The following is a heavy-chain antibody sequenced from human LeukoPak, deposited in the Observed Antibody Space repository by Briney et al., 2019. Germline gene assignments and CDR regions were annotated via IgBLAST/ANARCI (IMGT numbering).Heavy chain of an antibody. D-gene: IGHD3-3*01. CDR3: ARVRGGGVVIIYYMDV. Sequence: GGSLRLSCAASGFTFDDYAMSWVRHVPGKGLEWVSGINWNGGSTGYADSVKGRFTISRDNAKNSLYLQMNSLRAEDTALYYCARVRGGGVVIIYYMDVWGKGTTVTVSS. J-gene: IGHJ6*03. CDR2: INWNGGST. V-gene: IGHV3-20*04. CDR1: GFTFDDYA.